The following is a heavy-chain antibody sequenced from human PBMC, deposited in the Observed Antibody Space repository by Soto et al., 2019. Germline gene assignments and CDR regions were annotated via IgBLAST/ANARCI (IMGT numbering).Heavy chain of an antibody. Sequence: GDSLKVSWEGSGYSFTTYWIGWVRQMPGKGLEWMGIIYPGDSDTRYSPSFQGQVTISADKSISTAYLQWSSLKASDTAMYYCATSYYYDSSGSYYFDYWGQGTPVTVSS. J-gene: IGHJ4*02. CDR2: IYPGDSDT. D-gene: IGHD3-22*01. CDR3: ATSYYYDSSGSYYFDY. V-gene: IGHV5-51*01. CDR1: GYSFTTYW.